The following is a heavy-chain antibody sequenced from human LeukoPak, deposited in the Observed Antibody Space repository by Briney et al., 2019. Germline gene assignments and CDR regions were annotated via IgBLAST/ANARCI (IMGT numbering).Heavy chain of an antibody. V-gene: IGHV3-23*01. Sequence: GGSLRLSCAASGFTFSSYAMSWVRQAPGKGLEWVSAISGSGGSTYYADSVKGRFTISRDNSKNTLYLQMNSLRAEDTAVYYCAKYYDFWSGPWGFQHWGQGTLVTVSS. CDR2: ISGSGGST. CDR1: GFTFSSYA. D-gene: IGHD3-3*01. CDR3: AKYYDFWSGPWGFQH. J-gene: IGHJ1*01.